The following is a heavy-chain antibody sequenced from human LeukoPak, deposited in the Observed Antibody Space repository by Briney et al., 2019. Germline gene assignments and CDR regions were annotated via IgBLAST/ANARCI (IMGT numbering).Heavy chain of an antibody. D-gene: IGHD6-13*01. CDR2: ISAYNGNT. CDR1: GYTFTSCG. CDR3: AAAGPYSSSWYEVGDFDY. J-gene: IGHJ4*02. Sequence: GASVKVSCKASGYTFTSCGISWVRQATGQGLEWMGWISAYNGNTNYAQKLQGRVTMTTDTSTSTAYMELRSLRSDDTAVYYCAAAGPYSSSWYEVGDFDYWGQGTLVTVSS. V-gene: IGHV1-18*01.